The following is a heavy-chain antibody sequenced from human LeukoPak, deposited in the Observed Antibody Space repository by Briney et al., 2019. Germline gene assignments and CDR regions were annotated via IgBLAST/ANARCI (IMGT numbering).Heavy chain of an antibody. V-gene: IGHV3-23*01. CDR1: RLTLSSYG. CDR2: ISGSGGRT. CDR3: AKLAGDSSSWPFDY. D-gene: IGHD6-13*01. Sequence: PGGPLSLSCAACRLTLSSYGMSWVGPAAWKEREGVCAISGSGGRTYYAGSVSGRFTLSIDNSNHGLSLPLNRLRAEETAGRFFAKLAGDSSSWPFDYWGQGTLVTVSS. J-gene: IGHJ4*02.